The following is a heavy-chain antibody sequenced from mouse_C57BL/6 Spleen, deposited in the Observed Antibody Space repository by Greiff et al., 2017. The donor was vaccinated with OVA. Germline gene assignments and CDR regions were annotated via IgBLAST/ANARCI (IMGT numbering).Heavy chain of an antibody. CDR1: GYTFTSYW. CDR3: ARAEGHYYGSFDY. Sequence: QVQLQQPGTELVKPGASVKLSCKASGYTFTSYWMHWVKQRPGQGLEWIGNINPSNGGTKYNEKFKSKATLTVDKSSSTAYMQLSSLTSEYSAVYYCARAEGHYYGSFDYWGQGTTLTVSS. D-gene: IGHD1-1*01. V-gene: IGHV1-53*01. CDR2: INPSNGGT. J-gene: IGHJ2*01.